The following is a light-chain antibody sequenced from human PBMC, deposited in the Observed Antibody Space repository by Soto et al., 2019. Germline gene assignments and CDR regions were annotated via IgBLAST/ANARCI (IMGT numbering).Light chain of an antibody. Sequence: DVQMPQSPSTLSAAVGDRVPITCRASPSITNLLAWYQQTPGKAPKFLIYDVSTLESGVPSRFSGSGSGTEFTLTISSLQPEDFATYYCQEYDSYSLTFGGGTRVEIK. V-gene: IGKV1-5*01. CDR1: PSITNL. J-gene: IGKJ4*01. CDR2: DVS. CDR3: QEYDSYSLT.